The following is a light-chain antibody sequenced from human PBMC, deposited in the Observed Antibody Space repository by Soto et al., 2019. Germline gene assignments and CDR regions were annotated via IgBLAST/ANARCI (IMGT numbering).Light chain of an antibody. Sequence: MMMTQSQATLSVSPGERVTLSCRTSHSVNSHVSWYQQKPGQAPRLLLYGASTRATGIPVRFSGSGFGTEFTLTISSLQSEDFAVYYCQQYKNWPLFGQGTRLEIK. CDR3: QQYKNWPL. J-gene: IGKJ5*01. CDR2: GAS. CDR1: HSVNSH. V-gene: IGKV3-15*01.